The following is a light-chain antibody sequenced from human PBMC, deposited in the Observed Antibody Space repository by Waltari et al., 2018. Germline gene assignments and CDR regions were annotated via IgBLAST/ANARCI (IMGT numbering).Light chain of an antibody. CDR3: QTGGHGTWV. CDR2: VNSDGSH. CDR1: CGHSTNV. Sequence: QLVLTQSPSASASLGASVKLTCTLSCGHSTNVIAWLQKRPEKGPRYLMKVNSDGSHNKGDEIPDRFSGSSSGAERYLTISSLQSEDEADYYCQTGGHGTWVFGGGTKLTVL. V-gene: IGLV4-69*01. J-gene: IGLJ3*02.